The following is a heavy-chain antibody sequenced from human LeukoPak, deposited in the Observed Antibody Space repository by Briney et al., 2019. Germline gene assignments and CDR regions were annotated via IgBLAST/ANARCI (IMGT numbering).Heavy chain of an antibody. CDR1: GFTVSSNY. V-gene: IGHV3-53*01. CDR2: IYSGGST. D-gene: IGHD6-13*01. J-gene: IGHJ4*02. CDR3: ASPRSSWSFDY. Sequence: GGSLRLSCAASGFTVSSNYMSWVRQAPGKGLEWVSVIYSGGSTDYPDSVKGRFTTSRDNSKDTLYLQMNSLRAEDTAVYYCASPRSSWSFDYWGQGTLVTVSS.